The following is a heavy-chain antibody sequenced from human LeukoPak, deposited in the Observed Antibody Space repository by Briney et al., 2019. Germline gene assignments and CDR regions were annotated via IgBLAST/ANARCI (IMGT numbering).Heavy chain of an antibody. V-gene: IGHV3-30*18. J-gene: IGHJ4*02. CDR2: ISYDGTDN. CDR1: GFNFRSYG. Sequence: GGSLRLSCAAAGFNFRSYGMQWVRQAPGNGLEWVTLISYDGTDNYYAGSVTGRFTISRDNSKNALYLQMNSLRPEDTGVYYCAKDPQDFYGSSGYRPERYWGQGTLVTVSS. D-gene: IGHD3-22*01. CDR3: AKDPQDFYGSSGYRPERY.